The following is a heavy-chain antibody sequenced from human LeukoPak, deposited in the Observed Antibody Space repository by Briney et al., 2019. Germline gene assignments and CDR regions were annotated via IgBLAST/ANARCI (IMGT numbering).Heavy chain of an antibody. D-gene: IGHD1-26*01. J-gene: IGHJ5*02. V-gene: IGHV1-2*02. Sequence: ASVKVSCKASGYTFTGYYMHWVRQAPGQGLEWMGWINPNSGGTNYAQKFQGRVTMTRDTSISTAYMELSRLRSDDTAVYYCARGSGSYYRDWFDPWGQGTLVTVSS. CDR3: ARGSGSYYRDWFDP. CDR2: INPNSGGT. CDR1: GYTFTGYY.